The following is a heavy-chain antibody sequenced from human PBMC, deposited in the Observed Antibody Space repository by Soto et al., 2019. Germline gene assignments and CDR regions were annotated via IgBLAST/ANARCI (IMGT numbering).Heavy chain of an antibody. CDR2: ITSGGST. D-gene: IGHD1-7*01. J-gene: IGHJ4*02. V-gene: IGHV3-23*01. Sequence: GGSLRLSCAASGVTFSSYTMSWIRQAPGTGLEWVSSITSGGSTYYADSVKGRFTISRDNSKNTLYLQMNSLRGEDTAVYHCATTYNWNYVRTFDTWGQGPLFT. CDR3: ATTYNWNYVRTFDT. CDR1: GVTFSSYT.